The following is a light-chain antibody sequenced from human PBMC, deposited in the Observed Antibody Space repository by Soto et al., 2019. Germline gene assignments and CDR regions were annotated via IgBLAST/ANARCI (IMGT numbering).Light chain of an antibody. Sequence: QSVLTQPPSVSGSPGQSVAISCTGTSSDVGSSNGVSWYQQPPGTAPKLMIYDVTNRPSGVPDRFSGFKSGNTASLTISGLQAEDEADDYCGSYTSSGTYVFGTGTKVTVL. J-gene: IGLJ1*01. CDR1: SSDVGSSNG. V-gene: IGLV2-18*02. CDR3: GSYTSSGTYV. CDR2: DVT.